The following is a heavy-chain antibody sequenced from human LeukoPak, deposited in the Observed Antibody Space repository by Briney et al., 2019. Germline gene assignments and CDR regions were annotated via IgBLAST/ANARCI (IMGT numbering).Heavy chain of an antibody. CDR2: ITRNSETI. J-gene: IGHJ4*02. Sequence: PGGSLRLSCAASGFTFSGYSLNWVPEAPGKGLEWVSYITRNSETIYYADSVKGRFTISRDNAKKLLFLQMNSLRTEDTAVYYCATNGDYPFDSWGQGTLVTVSS. V-gene: IGHV3-48*01. CDR1: GFTFSGYS. CDR3: ATNGDYPFDS. D-gene: IGHD4-17*01.